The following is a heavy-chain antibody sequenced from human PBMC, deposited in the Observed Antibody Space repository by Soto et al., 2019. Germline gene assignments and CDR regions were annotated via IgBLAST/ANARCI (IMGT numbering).Heavy chain of an antibody. CDR3: ARPDDYGDYG. V-gene: IGHV4-31*03. CDR1: VASIRSGGYY. J-gene: IGHJ4*02. CDR2: IYYSGNT. D-gene: IGHD4-17*01. Sequence: SLTCTVSVASIRSGGYYFIWVRQRPGKVLECIGYIYYSGNTHYNPSLKIRLTISVDTSKNHFSLKLNSVTAADTAVYYCARPDDYGDYGWGQGTLVTVSS.